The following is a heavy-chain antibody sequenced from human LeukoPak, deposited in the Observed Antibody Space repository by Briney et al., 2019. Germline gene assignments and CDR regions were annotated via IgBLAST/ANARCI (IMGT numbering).Heavy chain of an antibody. CDR2: ISYDGSNK. CDR3: AKDGTGYSGYDPLPSY. CDR1: GFTFSSYG. J-gene: IGHJ4*02. Sequence: GRSLRLSCAASGFTFSSYGMHWVRQAPGKGLEWVAVISYDGSNKYYADSVKGRFTISRDNSKNTLYLQMNSLRAEDTAVYYCAKDGTGYSGYDPLPSYWGQGTLVTVSS. V-gene: IGHV3-30*18. D-gene: IGHD5-12*01.